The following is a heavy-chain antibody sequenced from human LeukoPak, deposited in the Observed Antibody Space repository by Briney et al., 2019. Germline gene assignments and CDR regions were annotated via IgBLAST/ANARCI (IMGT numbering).Heavy chain of an antibody. CDR3: ARGVWPSAYYYYGMDV. D-gene: IGHD3-16*01. J-gene: IGHJ6*02. Sequence: SETLSLTCTVSGGSISSYYWTWIRQPPGKGLEWIGYIYHSGSTNYDPSLKSRVTISVDTSKNQFSLKLGSVPAADTAVYYCARGVWPSAYYYYGMDVWGQGTTVTVSS. CDR1: GGSISSYY. V-gene: IGHV4-59*01. CDR2: IYHSGST.